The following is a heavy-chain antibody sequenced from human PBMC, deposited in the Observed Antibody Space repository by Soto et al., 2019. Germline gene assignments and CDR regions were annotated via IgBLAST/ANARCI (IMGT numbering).Heavy chain of an antibody. Sequence: EVQLLESGGGFIHPGGSLRLSCAASGFSFSSFAMNWVRQAPGKGLERVSIIRGSADSTFYADSVKGRFTISRDNSKSTLYLQINSLRAEETAVYYCAKARGAMIYAISVYGMDVWGQGTTVTVSS. CDR1: GFSFSSFA. D-gene: IGHD2-8*01. CDR3: AKARGAMIYAISVYGMDV. J-gene: IGHJ6*02. CDR2: IRGSADST. V-gene: IGHV3-23*01.